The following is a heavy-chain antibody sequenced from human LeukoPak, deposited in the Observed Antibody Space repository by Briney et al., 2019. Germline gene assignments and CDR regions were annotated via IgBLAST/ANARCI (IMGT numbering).Heavy chain of an antibody. CDR2: IDHSGST. Sequence: SKTLSLTCAVSGGSIINSNWWSWVRQPPGKGLEWIGEIDHSGSTSYNPSLKSRVTMSVDRSQNQFSLRLSTVTAADTAVYYCARGLSAPAAAADAFDIWGQGTMVTVSS. J-gene: IGHJ3*02. CDR3: ARGLSAPAAAADAFDI. D-gene: IGHD6-13*01. V-gene: IGHV4-4*02. CDR1: GGSIINSNW.